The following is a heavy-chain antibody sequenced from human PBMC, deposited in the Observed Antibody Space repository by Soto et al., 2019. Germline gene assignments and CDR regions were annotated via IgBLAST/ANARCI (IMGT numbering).Heavy chain of an antibody. CDR2: IYYSGST. CDR1: GGSISSGDYY. CDR3: ASPLRYFDWLYY. Sequence: PSETLSLTCTVSGGSISSGDYYWSWIRQPPGKGLEWIGYIYYSGSTYYNPSLKSRVTISVDTSKNQFSLKLSSVTAADTAVYYCASPLRYFDWLYYWGQGTLVTVSS. J-gene: IGHJ4*02. D-gene: IGHD3-9*01. V-gene: IGHV4-30-4*01.